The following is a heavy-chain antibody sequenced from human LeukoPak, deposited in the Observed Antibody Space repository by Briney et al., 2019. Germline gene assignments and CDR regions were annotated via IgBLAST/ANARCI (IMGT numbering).Heavy chain of an antibody. V-gene: IGHV3-64*01. D-gene: IGHD3-10*01. CDR2: VSNDGYTT. CDR1: GLNFSSHV. J-gene: IGHJ6*03. Sequence: PGGSLRLSCAASGLNFSSHVMHWVRQASGRGLEYVSAVSNDGYTTYYANSVKGRFSISRDNSKNTLFLQLGSLTTEDMAVYYCARGHPYNYGSNYMDVWGTGTMVTVSS. CDR3: ARGHPYNYGSNYMDV.